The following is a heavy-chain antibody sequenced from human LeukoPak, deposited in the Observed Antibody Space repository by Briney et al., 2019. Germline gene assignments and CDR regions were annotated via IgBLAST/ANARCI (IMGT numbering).Heavy chain of an antibody. CDR1: GFTFSNYW. V-gene: IGHV3-7*02. D-gene: IGHD6-13*01. CDR3: AKAVIAAAGTGFLDC. Sequence: GGSLRLSCAASGFTFSNYWMSWVRQAPGKGLEWVANIKDDGSETYHVDSLKGRFTISRDNSKNTVYLQMNSLRAEDTAVYYCAKAVIAAAGTGFLDCWGQGTLVIVSS. J-gene: IGHJ4*02. CDR2: IKDDGSET.